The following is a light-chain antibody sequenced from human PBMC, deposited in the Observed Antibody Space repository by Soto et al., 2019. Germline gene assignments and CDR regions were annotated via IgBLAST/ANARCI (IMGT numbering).Light chain of an antibody. Sequence: EMVLTQSPGTLSLSPGERATLSCRASQSLTNNYFAWYQQKPGRALSLLIDGATTRATGIPDRFSGSGSLTDFTLIISSLEPEDVRVYYCQQYEAVVTFGQGTTVEI. V-gene: IGKV3-20*01. CDR2: GAT. CDR1: QSLTNNY. CDR3: QQYEAVVT. J-gene: IGKJ1*01.